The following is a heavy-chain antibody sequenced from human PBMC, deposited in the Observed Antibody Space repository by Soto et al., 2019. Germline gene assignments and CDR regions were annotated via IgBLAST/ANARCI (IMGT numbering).Heavy chain of an antibody. CDR2: INPSGGST. Sequence: ASVKVSCKASGYTFTSYYMHWVRQAPGQGLEWMGIINPSGGSTSYAQKFQGRVTMTRDTSTSTVYMELSGLRSEDTAVYYCARGGAGGSHYNYYYYGMDVWGQGTTVTVSS. D-gene: IGHD1-26*01. V-gene: IGHV1-46*01. CDR1: GYTFTSYY. CDR3: ARGGAGGSHYNYYYYGMDV. J-gene: IGHJ6*02.